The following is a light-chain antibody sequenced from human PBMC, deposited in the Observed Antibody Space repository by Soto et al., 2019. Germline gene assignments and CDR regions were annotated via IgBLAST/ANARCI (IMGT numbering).Light chain of an antibody. CDR1: QFIGSN. V-gene: IGKV3-15*01. CDR2: DAS. CDR3: QQYNNWPPLT. J-gene: IGKJ4*01. Sequence: MTQSPVPLSVSPGERATLSCRASQFIGSNLAWYQQKPAQPPRLLIYDASTRATGIPARFSGSGSGTEFTLTISSLQSEDFAVYYCQQYNNWPPLTFGGGTKVDIK.